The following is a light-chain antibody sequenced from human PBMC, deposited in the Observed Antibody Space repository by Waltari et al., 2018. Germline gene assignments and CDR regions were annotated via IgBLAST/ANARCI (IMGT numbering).Light chain of an antibody. CDR2: DVT. Sequence: QSALTQPASVSGSPGQSITISCTGTSSDVGGYEYVSWYQQHPGKAPKLLIYDVTNRPSGVSDRVCGSKSGKTASQTVSGLQGEDEADYSCSSYSSSGTLVFGGGTKVNVL. V-gene: IGLV2-14*01. CDR3: SSYSSSGTLV. J-gene: IGLJ3*02. CDR1: SSDVGGYEY.